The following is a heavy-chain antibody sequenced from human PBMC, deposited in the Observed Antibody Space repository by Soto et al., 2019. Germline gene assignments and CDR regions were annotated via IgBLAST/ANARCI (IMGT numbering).Heavy chain of an antibody. CDR3: DPSRASYDFGSSFYR. D-gene: IGHD3-3*01. V-gene: IGHV3-23*01. CDR2: ISGSGAST. Sequence: GSLRLSCAASGFTFSSYAISWVRQAPGEGLEWVSAISGSGASTYSADHVKGRFTISTDNPKNTLYRQMNSLRDEDTAVYYCDPSRASYDFGSSFYRWGQGT. CDR1: GFTFSSYA. J-gene: IGHJ4*02.